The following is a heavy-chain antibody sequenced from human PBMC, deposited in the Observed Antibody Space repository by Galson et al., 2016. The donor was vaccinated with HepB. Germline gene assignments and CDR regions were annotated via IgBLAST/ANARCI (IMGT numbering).Heavy chain of an antibody. CDR1: GDSISSLKW. J-gene: IGHJ4*02. V-gene: IGHV4-4*02. CDR2: MDQGGST. D-gene: IGHD4-17*01. Sequence: LSLTCGVSGDSISSLKWWSWVRQPPGKGLEWIGEMDQGGSTNYNPSLKSRVNISVDKSRNQFSLNVSSVTAADTAVYYCARVVQYGNYADYWGQGTLVTVSS. CDR3: ARVVQYGNYADY.